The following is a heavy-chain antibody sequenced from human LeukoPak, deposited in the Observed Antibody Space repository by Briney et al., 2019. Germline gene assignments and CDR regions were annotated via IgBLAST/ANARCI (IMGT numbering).Heavy chain of an antibody. J-gene: IGHJ4*02. Sequence: SETLSLTCTASGGSISSYYWSWIRQPPGKGLEWIGYIYYSGSTNYNPSLKSRVTISVDTSKNQFSLKLSSVTAADTAVYYCARARDGYKKGLDYWGQGTLVTVSS. V-gene: IGHV4-59*01. D-gene: IGHD5-24*01. CDR2: IYYSGST. CDR3: ARARDGYKKGLDY. CDR1: GGSISSYY.